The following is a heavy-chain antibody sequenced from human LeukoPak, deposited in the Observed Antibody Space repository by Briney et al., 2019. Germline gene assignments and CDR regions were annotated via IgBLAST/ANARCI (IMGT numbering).Heavy chain of an antibody. V-gene: IGHV3-53*01. D-gene: IGHD1-26*01. CDR1: GVTPSAEV. CDR3: ARVWELSFDY. CDR2: SYSGGTS. Sequence: RGSPSPSSAASGVTPSAEVISRVRQAPGKGREWVAISYSGGTSQHAASVKGRFTISRDNSKNTLYLQMNSLRAEDTALYYCARVWELSFDYWGQGTLVTVSS. J-gene: IGHJ4*02.